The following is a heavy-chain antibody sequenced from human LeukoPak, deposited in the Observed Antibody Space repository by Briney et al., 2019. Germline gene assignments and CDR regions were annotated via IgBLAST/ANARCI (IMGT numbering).Heavy chain of an antibody. Sequence: PGRSLRLSCAASGFTFSSYGMHWVRQAPGKGLEWVAVIWYDGSNKYYADSVKGRFTISRDNSKNTLYLQMNSLRAEDTAVYYCAREGGGYYDSSGPGEYFDYWGQRTLVTVSS. J-gene: IGHJ4*02. CDR2: IWYDGSNK. CDR3: AREGGGYYDSSGPGEYFDY. CDR1: GFTFSSYG. V-gene: IGHV3-33*01. D-gene: IGHD3-22*01.